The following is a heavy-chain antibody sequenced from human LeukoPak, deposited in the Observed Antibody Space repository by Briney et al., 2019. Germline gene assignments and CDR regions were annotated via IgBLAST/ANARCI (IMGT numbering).Heavy chain of an antibody. J-gene: IGHJ6*02. D-gene: IGHD3-22*01. CDR2: ISYDGSKK. V-gene: IGHV3-30-3*01. CDR3: ARDGYDSSGYRMGAEYYYGMDV. CDR1: GFTFSSYA. Sequence: GGSLRLSCAASGFTFSSYAVHWVRQAPGKGLEWVAVISYDGSKKYYADSVKGRFTISRDSSKNTLYLQMNSLRGEDTAVYYCARDGYDSSGYRMGAEYYYGMDVWGQGTTVTVSS.